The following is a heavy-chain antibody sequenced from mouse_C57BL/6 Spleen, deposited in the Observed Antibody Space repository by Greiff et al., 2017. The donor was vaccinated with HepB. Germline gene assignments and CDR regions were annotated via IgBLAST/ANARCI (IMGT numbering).Heavy chain of an antibody. CDR1: GFTFSSYA. V-gene: IGHV5-4*01. Sequence: DVQLVESGGGLVKPGGSLKLSCAASGFTFSSYAMSWVRQTPEKRLEWVATISDGGSYTYYPDNVKGRFTISRDNAKNNLYLQMSHLKSEDTAMYYCARSMITGFDYWGQGTTLTVSS. J-gene: IGHJ2*01. CDR3: ARSMITGFDY. D-gene: IGHD2-4*01. CDR2: ISDGGSYT.